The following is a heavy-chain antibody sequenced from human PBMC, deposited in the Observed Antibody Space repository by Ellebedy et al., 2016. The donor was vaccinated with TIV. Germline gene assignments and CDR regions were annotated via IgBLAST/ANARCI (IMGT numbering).Heavy chain of an antibody. CDR3: ARPSILTGGYGMDV. D-gene: IGHD3-9*01. CDR2: IYYSGST. J-gene: IGHJ6*02. Sequence: SETLSLXXTVSGGSISSGGYYWSWIRQHPGKGLEWIGYIYYSGSTYYNPSLKSRVTISVDTSKNQFSLKLSSVTAADTAVYYCARPSILTGGYGMDVWGQGTTVTVSS. CDR1: GGSISSGGYY. V-gene: IGHV4-31*03.